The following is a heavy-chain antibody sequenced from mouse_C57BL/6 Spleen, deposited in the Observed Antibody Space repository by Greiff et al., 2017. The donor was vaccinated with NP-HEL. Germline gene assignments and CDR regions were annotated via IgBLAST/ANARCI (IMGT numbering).Heavy chain of an antibody. Sequence: EVNVVESGGGLVKPGGSLKLSCAASGFTFSSYAMSWVRQTPEKRLEWVATISDGGSYTYYPDNVKGRFTISRDNAKNNLYLQMSHLKSEDTAMYYCARDGAYYGSSYRYFDVWGTGTTVTVSS. D-gene: IGHD1-1*01. V-gene: IGHV5-4*01. CDR3: ARDGAYYGSSYRYFDV. CDR1: GFTFSSYA. J-gene: IGHJ1*03. CDR2: ISDGGSYT.